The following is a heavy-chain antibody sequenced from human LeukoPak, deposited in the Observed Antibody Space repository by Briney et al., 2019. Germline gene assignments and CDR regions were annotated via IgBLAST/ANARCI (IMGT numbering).Heavy chain of an antibody. CDR3: AKAELLWFGELPYYYYGMDV. Sequence: GGSLRLSCAASGFTFSSYGMRWVRQAPGKGLGWVAVISYDGSNKYYADSVKGRFTISRDNSKNTLYLQMNSLRAEDTAVYYCAKAELLWFGELPYYYYGMDVWGQGTTVTVSS. D-gene: IGHD3-10*01. CDR1: GFTFSSYG. J-gene: IGHJ6*02. CDR2: ISYDGSNK. V-gene: IGHV3-30*18.